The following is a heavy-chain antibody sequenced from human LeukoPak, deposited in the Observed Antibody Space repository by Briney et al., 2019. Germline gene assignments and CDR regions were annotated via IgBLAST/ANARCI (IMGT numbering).Heavy chain of an antibody. Sequence: SETLSLTCTVSGGSISSYYWSWIRQPPGKGLEWIGEINHSGSTNYNPSLKSRVTISVDTSKNQFSPKLSSVTAADTAVYYCARDGGVVPAALYYYYGMDVWGQGTTVTVSS. CDR3: ARDGGVVPAALYYYYGMDV. CDR2: INHSGST. V-gene: IGHV4-34*01. J-gene: IGHJ6*02. D-gene: IGHD2-2*01. CDR1: GGSISSYY.